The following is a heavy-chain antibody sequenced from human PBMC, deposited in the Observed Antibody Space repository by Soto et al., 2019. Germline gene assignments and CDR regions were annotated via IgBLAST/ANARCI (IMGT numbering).Heavy chain of an antibody. CDR1: GFTFSTYV. CDR3: AKDRGRGLYSGTYSAFDI. CDR2: ISSDGTYT. Sequence: GGSLRLSCAASGFTFSTYVMHWVRQAPGKGLVWVSRISSDGTYTVYADSVNGRFTISRDNSKNTLYLQMNSLRADDTAVYYCAKDRGRGLYSGTYSAFDIWGQGTMVTVS. J-gene: IGHJ3*02. D-gene: IGHD1-26*01. V-gene: IGHV3-74*01.